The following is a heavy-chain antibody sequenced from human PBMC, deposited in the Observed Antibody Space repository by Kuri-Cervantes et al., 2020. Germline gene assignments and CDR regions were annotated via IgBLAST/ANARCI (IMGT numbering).Heavy chain of an antibody. Sequence: GSLRLSCTVSGGSIRSSSYYCSWIRQPPGKGLEWIGSVYYCGSTYYNPSLKRRVTISVDTSKNQFSLKLSSVTAADTAVYYCARARGGDKTKRYFDLWGRGTLVTVSS. D-gene: IGHD2-21*02. J-gene: IGHJ2*01. V-gene: IGHV4-39*01. CDR1: GGSIRSSSYY. CDR2: VYYCGST. CDR3: ARARGGDKTKRYFDL.